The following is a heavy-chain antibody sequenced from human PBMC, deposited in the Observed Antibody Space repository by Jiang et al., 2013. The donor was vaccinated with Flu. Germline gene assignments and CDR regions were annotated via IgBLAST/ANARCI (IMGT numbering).Heavy chain of an antibody. V-gene: IGHV5-51*01. CDR1: NYW. CDR3: ARGSGSFDSYYYYGMDV. J-gene: IGHJ6*02. CDR2: IYPSDSDT. D-gene: IGHD1-26*01. Sequence: NYWNRTGCVQIAGKAWSGVGIIYPSDSDTRYSPSFQGQVTISADKSISTAYLQWSSLKASDTAMYYCARGSGSFDSYYYYGMDVWGQGTHGHRLL.